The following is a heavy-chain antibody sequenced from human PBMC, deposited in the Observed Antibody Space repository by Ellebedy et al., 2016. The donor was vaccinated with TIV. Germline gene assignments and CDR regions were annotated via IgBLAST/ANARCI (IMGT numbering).Heavy chain of an antibody. CDR2: IYYSGST. V-gene: IGHV4-39*01. J-gene: IGHJ5*02. CDR1: GGSISSSSYY. Sequence: SETLSLTXTVSGGSISSSSYYWGWIRQPPGKGLEWIGSIYYSGSTYYNPSLKSRVTISVDTSKNQFSLKLSSVTAADTAVYYCASTARLRLGKWGWFDPWGQGTLVTVSS. CDR3: ASTARLRLGKWGWFDP. D-gene: IGHD3-16*01.